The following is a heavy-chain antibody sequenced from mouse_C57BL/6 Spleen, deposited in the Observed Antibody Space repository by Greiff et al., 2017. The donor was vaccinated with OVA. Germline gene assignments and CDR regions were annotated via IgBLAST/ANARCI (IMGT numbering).Heavy chain of an antibody. CDR2: IYPGSGST. CDR3: AIIYYDYDEGY. Sequence: VKLQEPGAELVKPGASVKMSCKASGYTFTSYWITWVKQRPGQGLEWIGDIYPGSGSTNYNEKFKSKATLTVDTSSSTAYMQLSSLTSEDSAVYYCAIIYYDYDEGYWGQGTTLTVSS. CDR1: GYTFTSYW. D-gene: IGHD2-4*01. V-gene: IGHV1-55*01. J-gene: IGHJ2*01.